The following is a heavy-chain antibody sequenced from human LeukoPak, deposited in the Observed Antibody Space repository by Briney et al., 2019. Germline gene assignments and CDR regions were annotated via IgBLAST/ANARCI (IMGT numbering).Heavy chain of an antibody. D-gene: IGHD1-1*01. V-gene: IGHV3-49*03. J-gene: IGHJ4*02. CDR1: GFTFGDYT. CDR2: IRSKTYGGTT. CDR3: SRGGANSPFDY. Sequence: GGSLRLSCTASGFTFGDYTMTWFRQAPGKGLEWVGFIRSKTYGGTTEDAASVKGRFTISRDDSKSIAYLQMNSLKTEDTAVYYCSRGGANSPFDYWGQGTLVTVSS.